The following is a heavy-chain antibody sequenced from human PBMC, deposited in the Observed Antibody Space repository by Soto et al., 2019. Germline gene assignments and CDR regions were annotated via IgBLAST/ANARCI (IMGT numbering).Heavy chain of an antibody. Sequence: QVQLQESGPGLVKPSETLSLTCTVSGGSVSSGTYYWSWIRQPPGKGLEWIGCIYYSGSTNYNPSLKSRVTISVDTSKNQFSLKLSSVTAADTAVYSCASYSSGWYDVSYWGQGTLVTVSS. D-gene: IGHD6-19*01. J-gene: IGHJ4*02. V-gene: IGHV4-61*01. CDR3: ASYSSGWYDVSY. CDR2: IYYSGST. CDR1: GGSVSSGTYY.